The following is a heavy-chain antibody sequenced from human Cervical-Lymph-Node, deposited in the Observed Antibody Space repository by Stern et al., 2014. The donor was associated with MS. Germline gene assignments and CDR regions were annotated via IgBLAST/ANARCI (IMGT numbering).Heavy chain of an antibody. Sequence: VQLVESGAEVKKPGSSAKVSCKASGGTFSRYAISWVRQAPGQGLEWMGGIIPIFGTANYAQKFQGRVTITADESTSTAYMELSSLRSEDTAVYYCARDDGNDSSGYYSPFDYWGQGTVVTVSS. CDR2: IIPIFGTA. J-gene: IGHJ4*02. D-gene: IGHD3-22*01. CDR3: ARDDGNDSSGYYSPFDY. V-gene: IGHV1-69*01. CDR1: GGTFSRYA.